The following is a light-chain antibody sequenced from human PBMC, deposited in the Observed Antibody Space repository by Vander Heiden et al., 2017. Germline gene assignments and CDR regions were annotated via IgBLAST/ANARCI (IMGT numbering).Light chain of an antibody. CDR2: SNN. V-gene: IGLV1-44*01. CDR3: AAWDDSLNVV. CDR1: SSNIGSNT. Sequence: SVPPQPPSASGDPGQRVTISCSGSSSNIGSNTVNWYQQLPGTAPKLLIYSNNQRPSGVPDRFSGSKSGTSASLAISGLQSEDEADYYCAAWDDSLNVVFGGGTKLTVL. J-gene: IGLJ2*01.